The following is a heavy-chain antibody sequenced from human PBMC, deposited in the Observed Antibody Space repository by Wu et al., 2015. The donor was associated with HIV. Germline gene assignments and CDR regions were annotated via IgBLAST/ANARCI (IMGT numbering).Heavy chain of an antibody. CDR3: ARDHDGYYDSSGYEHAFDI. D-gene: IGHD3-22*01. V-gene: IGHV1-69*12. Sequence: QVQLVQSGGEVKKPGSSVKVSCKASGGTFNTYAFNWVRQAPGQGLDWMGGIIPIFGTANYAQKFQGSVAITADESTSTTYMELSSLRFEDTAVYYCARDHDGYYDSSGYEHAFDIWGQGTMVTVSS. CDR2: IIPIFGTA. J-gene: IGHJ3*02. CDR1: GGTFNTYA.